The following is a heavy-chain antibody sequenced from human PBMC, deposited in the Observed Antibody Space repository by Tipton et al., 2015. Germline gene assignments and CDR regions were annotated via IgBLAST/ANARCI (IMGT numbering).Heavy chain of an antibody. CDR1: GGSFRDYY. Sequence: TLSLTCAVYGGSFRDYYWSWIRQSPGKGLEWIGEINHGGSTNNNPSLKSQATMSRNTSKNKFSLKLTSVTAADTAVYYCACQDYGSLTRDYQTVDYWGQGTLVTVSS. D-gene: IGHD3-9*01. CDR2: INHGGST. V-gene: IGHV4-34*04. J-gene: IGHJ4*02. CDR3: ACQDYGSLTRDYQTVDY.